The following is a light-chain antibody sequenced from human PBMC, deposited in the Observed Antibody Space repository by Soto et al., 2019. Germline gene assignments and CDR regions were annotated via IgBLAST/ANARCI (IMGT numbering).Light chain of an antibody. CDR2: GNI. CDR1: SSNIGAAYD. J-gene: IGLJ3*02. V-gene: IGLV1-40*01. Sequence: QSVLTQPPSVSGAPGQRVTISCTGSSSNIGAAYDVHWYQQVPGTAPKLLIYGNINRPSGVPGRFSGSRSGTSASLAITGLQAEDEADYYCQSFDDSLSGWVFGGGTKLTVL. CDR3: QSFDDSLSGWV.